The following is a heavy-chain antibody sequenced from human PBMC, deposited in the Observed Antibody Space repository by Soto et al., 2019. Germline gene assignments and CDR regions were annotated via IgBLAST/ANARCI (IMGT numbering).Heavy chain of an antibody. CDR1: VFTFSSYA. CDR2: ISGSGGST. Sequence: PWWSLRLSCAASVFTFSSYAMSWFRQAPGKGLEWVSAISGSGGSTYYADSVKGRFTISRDNSKNTLYLQMNSLRAEDTAVYYCAKSITMIVVVPFDYWGQGTLVTVSS. D-gene: IGHD3-22*01. CDR3: AKSITMIVVVPFDY. J-gene: IGHJ4*02. V-gene: IGHV3-23*01.